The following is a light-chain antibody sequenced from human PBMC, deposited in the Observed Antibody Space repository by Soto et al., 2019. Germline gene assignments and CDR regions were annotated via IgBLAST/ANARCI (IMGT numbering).Light chain of an antibody. CDR2: RNN. CDR1: SFNSGTND. V-gene: IGLV1-47*01. Sequence: QSVLTQPPSASGTPGQRVTISCSGSSFNSGTNDICWYQHLPGTAPKLLIYRNNQRPSGVPDRFSGSQSGTSASLAISGLRADDEADYYCTTWDDSLSGQVFGGGTKVTVL. CDR3: TTWDDSLSGQV. J-gene: IGLJ3*02.